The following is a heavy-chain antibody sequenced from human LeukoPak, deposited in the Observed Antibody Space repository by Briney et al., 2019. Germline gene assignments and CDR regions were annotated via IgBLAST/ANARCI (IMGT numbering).Heavy chain of an antibody. D-gene: IGHD2-2*01. CDR1: GFTFSTHW. Sequence: GGSLRLSCAASGFTFSTHWMSWVRQAPGKGLEWVAKIKEDGSEEYYVDSVKGRFTISRDNAKNSLSLQMRSLRDEDTAVYYCVRDQGYCTSASCRGDAFDVWGQGSMVSVSS. CDR2: IKEDGSEE. V-gene: IGHV3-7*01. J-gene: IGHJ3*01. CDR3: VRDQGYCTSASCRGDAFDV.